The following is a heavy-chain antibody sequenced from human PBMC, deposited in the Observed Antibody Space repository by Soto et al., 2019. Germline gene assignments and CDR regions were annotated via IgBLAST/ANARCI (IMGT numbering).Heavy chain of an antibody. V-gene: IGHV3-53*01. CDR2: IYSGGST. J-gene: IGHJ4*02. CDR3: ARESNYLHIDY. CDR1: GFTVSSNY. D-gene: IGHD4-4*01. Sequence: GGSLRLSCAASGFTVSSNYMSWVRQAPGKGLEWVSVIYSGGSTYYADSVKGRFTISRDNSKNTLYLQMNSLRAEDTAVYYCARESNYLHIDYWGQGTLVTVSS.